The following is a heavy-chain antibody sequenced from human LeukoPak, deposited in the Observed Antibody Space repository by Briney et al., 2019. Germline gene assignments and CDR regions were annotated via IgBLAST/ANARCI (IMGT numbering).Heavy chain of an antibody. CDR3: ARVDDFWTGYYDY. V-gene: IGHV3-7*01. CDR2: IKQDGSVK. D-gene: IGHD3/OR15-3a*01. J-gene: IGHJ4*02. Sequence: PGGSLRLSCAASGFTFSTYWMSWVRQAPGKGLEWVANIKQDGSVKYYVDSVKGRFTISRDNAKNSLYLQMSSLRAGDTAVFYCARVDDFWTGYYDYWGQGALVTVSS. CDR1: GFTFSTYW.